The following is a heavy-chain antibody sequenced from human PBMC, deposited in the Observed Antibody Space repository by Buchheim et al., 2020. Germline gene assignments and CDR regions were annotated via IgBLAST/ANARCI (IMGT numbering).Heavy chain of an antibody. V-gene: IGHV4-30-4*01. D-gene: IGHD3-22*01. CDR2: IYYSGST. CDR1: GGSISSGEYY. J-gene: IGHJ5*02. CDR3: ARGHYYDSSAYFPRFDP. Sequence: QVQLQESGPGLVKPSQTLSLTCTVSGGSISSGEYYWSWIRQPPGKGLEWIGCIYYSGSTYYNPSLKSRLTISVDTSKNQFSLKLSSVTGADTAVYYCARGHYYDSSAYFPRFDPWGQGTL.